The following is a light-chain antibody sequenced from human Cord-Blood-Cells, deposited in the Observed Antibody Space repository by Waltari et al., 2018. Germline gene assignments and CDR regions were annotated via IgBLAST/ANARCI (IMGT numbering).Light chain of an antibody. CDR1: QGISSY. J-gene: IGKJ1*01. CDR2: AAS. Sequence: AILLTQSPSSFSASTRDSATITCRASQGISSYLAWYQQKPGKAPKLLIYAASTLQSGVPSRFSGSGSGTDFTLTISCLQSEDFATYYCQQYYSYPWTFGQGTKVEIK. CDR3: QQYYSYPWT. V-gene: IGKV1-8*01.